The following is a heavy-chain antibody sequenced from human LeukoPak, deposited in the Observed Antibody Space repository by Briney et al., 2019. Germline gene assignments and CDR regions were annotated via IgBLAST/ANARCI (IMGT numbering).Heavy chain of an antibody. V-gene: IGHV1-69*13. CDR3: ARDPIPGTYCGGDCYSLPLDY. D-gene: IGHD2-21*02. CDR2: IIPIFGTA. CDR1: GGTFSSYA. Sequence: ASVKVSCKASGGTFSSYAISWVRQAPGQGLEWMGGIIPIFGTANYAQKFQGRVTITADESTSTAYMELSSLRSEDTAVYYCARDPIPGTYCGGDCYSLPLDYWGQGTLVTVSS. J-gene: IGHJ4*02.